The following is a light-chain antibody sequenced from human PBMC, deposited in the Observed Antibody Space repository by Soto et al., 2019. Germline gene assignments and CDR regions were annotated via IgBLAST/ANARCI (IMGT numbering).Light chain of an antibody. CDR1: QSVSRN. Sequence: ETVVTQSPVTLSVSPGERATLSCRASQSVSRNFAWYQQRPGQAPRLLIYGASTRATGVPSRFSGSGSGTEFALTISSLQSEDFAVYYCQQYNNWPLTFGGGTKVEIK. J-gene: IGKJ4*01. V-gene: IGKV3-15*01. CDR2: GAS. CDR3: QQYNNWPLT.